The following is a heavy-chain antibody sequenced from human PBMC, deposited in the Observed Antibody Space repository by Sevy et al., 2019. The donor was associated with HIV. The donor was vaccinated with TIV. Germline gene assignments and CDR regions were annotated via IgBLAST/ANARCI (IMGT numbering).Heavy chain of an antibody. CDR1: GFTFSSYA. V-gene: IGHV3-30-3*01. D-gene: IGHD4-17*01. CDR3: ARGCVVDGDSYFDY. J-gene: IGHJ4*02. Sequence: GGSLRLSCAASGFTFSSYAMHWVRQAPGKGLEWVAVISYDGSNKYYADSVKGRFTISRDNSKNTLYLQMNSLRAEDTAVYYCARGCVVDGDSYFDYWGQGTLVTVSS. CDR2: ISYDGSNK.